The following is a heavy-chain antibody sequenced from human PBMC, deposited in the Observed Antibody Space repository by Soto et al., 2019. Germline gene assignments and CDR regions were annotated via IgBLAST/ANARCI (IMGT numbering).Heavy chain of an antibody. CDR3: AKSDYDILSGPTFHFDY. CDR1: GFTFSSYA. D-gene: IGHD3-9*01. CDR2: ISGSGGST. Sequence: PGGSLRLSCAASGFTFSSYAMSWVRQAPGKGLEWVSAISGSGGSTYYADSVKGRFTISRDNSKNTLDLQMNSLRAEDPAVYYWAKSDYDILSGPTFHFDYWGQGTLVTVSS. J-gene: IGHJ4*02. V-gene: IGHV3-23*01.